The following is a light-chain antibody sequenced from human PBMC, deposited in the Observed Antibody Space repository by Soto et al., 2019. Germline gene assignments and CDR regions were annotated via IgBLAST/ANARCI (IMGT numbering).Light chain of an antibody. J-gene: IGLJ1*01. V-gene: IGLV2-14*01. CDR2: EVS. CDR1: SSDVGAYNY. CDR3: SSYTSGSSHYV. Sequence: QSALTQPASVSGSPGQSITFSCTGTSSDVGAYNYVSWYQQHPGKAPKLIIFEVSNRPSGVSNRFSGSKSGNTASLTISGLQAEDEADYHCSSYTSGSSHYVFGTGTKLTVL.